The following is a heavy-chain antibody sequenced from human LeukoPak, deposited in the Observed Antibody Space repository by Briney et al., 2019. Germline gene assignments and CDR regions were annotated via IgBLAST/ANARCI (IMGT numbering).Heavy chain of an antibody. CDR3: ARAREGYFDL. J-gene: IGHJ2*01. V-gene: IGHV4-61*02. CDR1: GGSISSGSYY. CDR2: IYTSGST. Sequence: SETLSLTCTVSGGSISSGSYYWSWIRQPAGKGLEWIGRIYTSGSTNYNPSLKSRVTTSVVTSKNQFSLKLSSVTAADTAVYYCARAREGYFDLWGRGNLVTVSS.